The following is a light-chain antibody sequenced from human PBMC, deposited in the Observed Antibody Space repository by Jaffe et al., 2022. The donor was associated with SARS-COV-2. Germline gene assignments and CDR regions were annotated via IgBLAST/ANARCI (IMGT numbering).Light chain of an antibody. Sequence: QSVLTQPPSVSGAPGQRVTISCTGSSGIIGTNYDVNWYQQLPGTAPKLLIYADNNRPSGVPDRFSGSKSDTSASLAITGLQAEDEADYYCQAYDSSLRAQVFGTGTKVTVL. CDR2: ADN. CDR1: SGIIGTNYD. J-gene: IGLJ1*01. V-gene: IGLV1-40*01. CDR3: QAYDSSLRAQV.